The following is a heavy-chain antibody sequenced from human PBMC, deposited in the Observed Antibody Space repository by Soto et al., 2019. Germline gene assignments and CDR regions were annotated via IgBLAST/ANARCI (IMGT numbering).Heavy chain of an antibody. J-gene: IGHJ6*03. CDR1: GFTFSSYA. CDR2: ISGTGGRT. Sequence: EVQLLESGGGLVQPGGSLRLACAGSGFTFSSYAMTWVRQAPGKGLEWVSGISGTGGRTYYADSVKGRLTISRDNSKNTLYLEMNSLRADDTAVYYCAKSSSLGGYQPWVDYFYMDVWGKGTTVAVSS. CDR3: AKSSSLGGYQPWVDYFYMDV. D-gene: IGHD3-16*01. V-gene: IGHV3-23*01.